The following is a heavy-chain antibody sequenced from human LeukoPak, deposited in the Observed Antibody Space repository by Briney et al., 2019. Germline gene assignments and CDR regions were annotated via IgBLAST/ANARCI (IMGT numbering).Heavy chain of an antibody. CDR3: ARDRGNYDSSDPLDY. CDR2: IKTYNGDT. V-gene: IGHV1-18*01. J-gene: IGHJ4*02. Sequence: GASVKVSCKASGYTFTSYAINWVRQAPGQGLEWMGWIKTYNGDTNYAQKFQDRVTMTTDTSTTTAFVELRSLTSDDTAVYYCARDRGNYDSSDPLDYWGQGTLVTVSS. CDR1: GYTFTSYA. D-gene: IGHD3-22*01.